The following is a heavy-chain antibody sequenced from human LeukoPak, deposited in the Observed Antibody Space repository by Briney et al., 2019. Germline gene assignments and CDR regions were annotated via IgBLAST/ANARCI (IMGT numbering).Heavy chain of an antibody. CDR1: GGSISSGGYY. CDR2: IYHSGST. CDR3: ARYGRQQLVHAFDI. V-gene: IGHV4-30-2*01. Sequence: SETLFLTCTVSGGSISSGGYYWSWIRQPPGKGLEWIGYIYHSGSTYYNPSLKSRVTISVDRSKNQFSLKLSSVTAADTAVYYCARYGRQQLVHAFDIWGQGTMVTVSS. J-gene: IGHJ3*02. D-gene: IGHD6-13*01.